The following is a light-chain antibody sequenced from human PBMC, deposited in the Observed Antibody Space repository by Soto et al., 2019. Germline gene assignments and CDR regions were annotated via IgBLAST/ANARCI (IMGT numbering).Light chain of an antibody. J-gene: IGKJ1*01. Sequence: EIVMTQSPATLAVSPGERATLSCRARQSVGSNLAWYQQKPGQAPRLLIYGASTRAAGIPARFSGSGSGTEFTLTIRSLQSEDFAVYFCQQYSNRWTFGPGTKVEIK. CDR3: QQYSNRWT. CDR2: GAS. V-gene: IGKV3-15*01. CDR1: QSVGSN.